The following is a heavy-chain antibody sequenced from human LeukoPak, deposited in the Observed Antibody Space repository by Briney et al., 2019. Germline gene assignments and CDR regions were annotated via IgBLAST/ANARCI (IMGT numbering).Heavy chain of an antibody. J-gene: IGHJ4*02. CDR2: IYHSGST. CDR3: ARGPSGYHNT. D-gene: IGHD5-12*01. Sequence: SETLSLTCTVSGYSISSGYYWGWIRQPPGKGLEWIGSIYHSGSTYYNPSLKSRVTISVDTSKNQFSLKLSSVTAADTAVYYCARGPSGYHNTGGQGTLVTVSS. CDR1: GYSISSGYY. V-gene: IGHV4-38-2*02.